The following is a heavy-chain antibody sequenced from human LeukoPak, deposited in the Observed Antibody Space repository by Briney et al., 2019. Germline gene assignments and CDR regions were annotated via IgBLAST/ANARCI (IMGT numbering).Heavy chain of an antibody. Sequence: GGSLRLSCAASGFTFSNAWMSWVRQAPGKGLEWVGRIKSKTDGGTTDYAAPVKGRFTISRDNSKNTLYLQMNSLKTEDTAVYYCTTGDDYVWGSYRYPYYWGQGTLVTVSS. D-gene: IGHD3-16*02. V-gene: IGHV3-15*01. CDR2: IKSKTDGGTT. CDR3: TTGDDYVWGSYRYPYY. J-gene: IGHJ4*02. CDR1: GFTFSNAW.